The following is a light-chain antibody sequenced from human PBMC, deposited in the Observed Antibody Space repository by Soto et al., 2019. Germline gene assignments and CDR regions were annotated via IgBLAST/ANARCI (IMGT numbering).Light chain of an antibody. J-gene: IGKJ1*01. Sequence: EIVLTQSPATLSLSPGERATLSCRASQSISSSYLAWYQQKPGQAPRLLIYDASSRATGIPDRFSGSVSGTDFTLTISRLEPEDLGVYYCQQYGYSPPWTFGQGTRVEI. CDR1: QSISSSY. CDR3: QQYGYSPPWT. V-gene: IGKV3-20*01. CDR2: DAS.